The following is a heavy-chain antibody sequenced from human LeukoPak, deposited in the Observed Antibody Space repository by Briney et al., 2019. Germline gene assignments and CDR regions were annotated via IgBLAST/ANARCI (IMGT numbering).Heavy chain of an antibody. Sequence: ASVKVSCKASGYTFTSYDINWVRQATGQGLEWMGWMNPNSGNTGYARKFQGRVTITRNTSISTAYMELSSLRSEDTAVYYCARGHVAAAGSQSGAFDIWGQGTMVTVSS. CDR2: MNPNSGNT. CDR1: GYTFTSYD. D-gene: IGHD6-13*01. CDR3: ARGHVAAAGSQSGAFDI. V-gene: IGHV1-8*03. J-gene: IGHJ3*02.